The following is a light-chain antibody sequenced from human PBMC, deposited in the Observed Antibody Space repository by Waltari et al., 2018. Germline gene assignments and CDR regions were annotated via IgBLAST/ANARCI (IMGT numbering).Light chain of an antibody. Sequence: DIQMTQSPSSLSASVGDRVTITCRTSQSIRRSLSWYQQKPGKAPRLLIYPASTIESGVPSRFRGSGSGTSFTLTISSLKPEDFAIYYCKQSYSSPWTFGKGTKVEIK. CDR3: KQSYSSPWT. J-gene: IGKJ1*01. CDR2: PAS. CDR1: QSIRRS. V-gene: IGKV1-39*01.